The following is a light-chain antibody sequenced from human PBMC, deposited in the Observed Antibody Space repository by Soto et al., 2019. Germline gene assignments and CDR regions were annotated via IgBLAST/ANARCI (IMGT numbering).Light chain of an antibody. CDR2: GAS. CDR1: QSILHSSNNMNY. J-gene: IGKJ2*02. V-gene: IGKV4-1*01. CDR3: QQYYRLLCT. Sequence: DIVMTQSPDSLAVSLGERATIDCKSSQSILHSSNNMNYLAWYQQKPGQPPKLLIYGASTRQSGVPDRFSGSGSGTDFTLAICSLQAEDVAIYYCQQYYRLLCTFGQGTKLEI.